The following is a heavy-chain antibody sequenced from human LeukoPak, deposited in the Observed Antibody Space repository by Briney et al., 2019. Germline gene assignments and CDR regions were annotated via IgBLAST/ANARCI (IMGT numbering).Heavy chain of an antibody. CDR2: IYYSGST. J-gene: IGHJ6*03. CDR1: GGSISSYY. Sequence: PPETLSLTCTVSGGSISSYYWSWIRQPPGKGLEWIGYIYYSGSTNYNPSLKSRVTISVDTSKNQFSLKLSSVTAADTAVYYCARRPTRGYSGYDLYYMDVWGKGTTVTVSS. V-gene: IGHV4-59*01. CDR3: ARRPTRGYSGYDLYYMDV. D-gene: IGHD5-12*01.